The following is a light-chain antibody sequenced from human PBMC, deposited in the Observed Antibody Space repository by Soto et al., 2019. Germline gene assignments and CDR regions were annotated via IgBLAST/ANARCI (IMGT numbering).Light chain of an antibody. CDR1: QSIRSSS. J-gene: IGKJ1*01. Sequence: EIVLTQSPATLSLSPGERAALSCRASQSIRSSSLAWYQQKPGQAPRLLVYDTSYRATGVPDRFSGSGSGTDFTLTISRLEPEDSAVYYCRQYNNWPKTFGQGTKVDIK. CDR2: DTS. V-gene: IGKV3D-20*02. CDR3: RQYNNWPKT.